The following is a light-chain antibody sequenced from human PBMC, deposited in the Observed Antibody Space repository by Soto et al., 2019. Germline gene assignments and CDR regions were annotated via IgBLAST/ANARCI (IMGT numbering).Light chain of an antibody. CDR2: SAS. CDR1: QDIRKW. CDR3: QQTNSFPGT. J-gene: IGKJ4*01. V-gene: IGKV1D-12*01. Sequence: DIQMTQSPSSVSASVGDTVTITCRASQDIRKWLAWYQQKPGRAPNALIHSASNLQSGAPSRFSGSGSGTHFTLTINDLQPEDGGTYYCQQTNSFPGTFGGGTKVDIK.